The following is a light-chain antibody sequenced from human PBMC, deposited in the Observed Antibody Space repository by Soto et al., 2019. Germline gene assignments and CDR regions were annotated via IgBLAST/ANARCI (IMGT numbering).Light chain of an antibody. Sequence: QSALTQPASVSGSPGQSITISCTGTSSDVGGYNYVSWYQHHPGKAPKLMISEVSHRPSGVSRRFSGSKSGNTASLTVSGLQAEDEADYYCSSYTTSSTLVFGGGTKLTVL. J-gene: IGLJ2*01. V-gene: IGLV2-14*01. CDR1: SSDVGGYNY. CDR2: EVS. CDR3: SSYTTSSTLV.